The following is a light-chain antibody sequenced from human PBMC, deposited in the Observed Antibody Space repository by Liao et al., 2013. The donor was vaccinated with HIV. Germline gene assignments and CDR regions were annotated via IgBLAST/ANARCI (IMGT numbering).Light chain of an antibody. V-gene: IGLV3-21*01. Sequence: SYELTQPPSVSVAPGMTARITCGGDIITSKRVHWYQQRPGQAPLLVISYDSERPSGIPERFSGSKSGNTAALTISRVEAGDEADYYCQVWDSSSDHRDYVFGTGTKVTVL. CDR3: QVWDSSSDHRDYV. CDR1: IITSKR. J-gene: IGLJ1*01. CDR2: YDS.